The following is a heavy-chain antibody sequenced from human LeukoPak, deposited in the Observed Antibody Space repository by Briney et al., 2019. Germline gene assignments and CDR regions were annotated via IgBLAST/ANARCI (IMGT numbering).Heavy chain of an antibody. CDR3: ARDRGTYGSWYYMDV. CDR1: GGTFSSHA. Sequence: GASVKVSCKASGGTFSSHAISWVRQAPGQGLEWMGGIIPFFGKANHAQKFQGRVTITTDESTSTAYMELSSLRSEDTAVYYCARDRGTYGSWYYMDVWGKGSTVTVSS. D-gene: IGHD1-26*01. V-gene: IGHV1-69*05. J-gene: IGHJ6*03. CDR2: IIPFFGKA.